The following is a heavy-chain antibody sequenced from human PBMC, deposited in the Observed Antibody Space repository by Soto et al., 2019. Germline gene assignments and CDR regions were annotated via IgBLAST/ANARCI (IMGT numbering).Heavy chain of an antibody. J-gene: IGHJ6*02. V-gene: IGHV1-69*02. D-gene: IGHD3-10*01. CDR2: ISPILGIP. Sequence: QVQLVQSGAEVKKPGSSVKVSCKASGGTFSSYTISWVRQAPGQGREWMGGISPILGIPNSVQKFQGGVTFTADKSTRTGYMELRSLRSEATAVYYCASFRGSYGMDVWGQGTTVTVSS. CDR3: ASFRGSYGMDV. CDR1: GGTFSSYT.